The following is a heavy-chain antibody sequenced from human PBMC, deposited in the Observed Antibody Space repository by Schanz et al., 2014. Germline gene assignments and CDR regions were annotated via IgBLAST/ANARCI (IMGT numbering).Heavy chain of an antibody. CDR3: AREQIMAAAGLVDY. D-gene: IGHD6-13*01. CDR1: GFTFSSYA. Sequence: EVQLLESGGGLVQPGGSLRLSCAASGFTFSSYAMSWVRQAPGKGLEWVSYISGTTTYTNYADSVKGRFTISRDNAKNSLYLQMNSLRAEDTAVYYCAREQIMAAAGLVDYWGHGTLVTDSS. CDR2: ISGTTTYT. J-gene: IGHJ4*01. V-gene: IGHV3-48*04.